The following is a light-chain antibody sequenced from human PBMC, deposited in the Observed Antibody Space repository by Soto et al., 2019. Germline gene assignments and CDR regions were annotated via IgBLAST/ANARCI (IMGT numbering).Light chain of an antibody. J-gene: IGLJ1*01. CDR2: GDS. CDR3: QSYDSTLDARYV. V-gene: IGLV1-40*01. Sequence: HSVLTQPPSVSGAPGQRVTISCTGSGSNIGAGYDVHWYQHRPGTAPKLLVFGDSHRPSGVPDRFSGSKSGTSASLAITGLQAEDEGDYYCQSYDSTLDARYVFGTGTQLTVL. CDR1: GSNIGAGYD.